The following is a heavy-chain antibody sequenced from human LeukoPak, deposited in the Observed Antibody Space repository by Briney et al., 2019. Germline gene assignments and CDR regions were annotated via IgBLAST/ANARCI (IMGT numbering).Heavy chain of an antibody. J-gene: IGHJ4*03. CDR2: VNHRGDT. Sequence: PSETLSLTCAVSGGSFTGYYWSWIRQSPGKGLQWIAEVNHRGDTKYNPSPEGRATISVDTSNNQYSLKVTSLTAADTAVYYCARGPTISETGYFDYWGQGTLVTVSS. CDR1: GGSFTGYY. V-gene: IGHV4-34*01. CDR3: ARGPTISETGYFDY. D-gene: IGHD1-1*01.